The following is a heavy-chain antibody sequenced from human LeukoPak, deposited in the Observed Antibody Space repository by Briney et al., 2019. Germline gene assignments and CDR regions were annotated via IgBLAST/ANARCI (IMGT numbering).Heavy chain of an antibody. CDR1: GGSISSSSYY. D-gene: IGHD5-24*01. CDR3: ARGGRWLQLSVDY. V-gene: IGHV4-39*01. Sequence: SETLSLTCTVSGGSISSSSYYWGWIRQPPGKGLEWIGSIYYSGSTYYNPSLKSRVTISVDTSKNQFSLKLSSVTAADTAVYYCARGGRWLQLSVDYWGQGTLVTVSS. J-gene: IGHJ4*02. CDR2: IYYSGST.